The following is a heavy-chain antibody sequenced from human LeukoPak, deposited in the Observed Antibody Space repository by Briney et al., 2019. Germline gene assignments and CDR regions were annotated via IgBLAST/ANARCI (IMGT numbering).Heavy chain of an antibody. CDR3: ARRGLWLAHDAFDI. J-gene: IGHJ3*02. Sequence: ASVKVSCKTSGYTFTSYYIHWVRQAPGQGLEWMGIINPSGGSTTYAQKFHDRVTMTRDTSTSTVYMELSSLRAEDTAVYYCARRGLWLAHDAFDIWGQGTMVTVSS. V-gene: IGHV1-46*01. CDR2: INPSGGST. CDR1: GYTFTSYY. D-gene: IGHD6-19*01.